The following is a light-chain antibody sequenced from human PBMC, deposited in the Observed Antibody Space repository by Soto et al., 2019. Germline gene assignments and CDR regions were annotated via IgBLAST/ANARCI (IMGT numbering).Light chain of an antibody. Sequence: QSALTQPRSVSGSPGQSVTISCTGTSSDVGGYNYVSWYQQHPGKAPKLMIYDVSKRPSGVPDRFSGSKSGNTASLTISGLQAEDEAEYYCCSYAGSYTFDVVFGGGTQLTVL. CDR2: DVS. CDR1: SSDVGGYNY. J-gene: IGLJ2*01. V-gene: IGLV2-11*01. CDR3: CSYAGSYTFDVV.